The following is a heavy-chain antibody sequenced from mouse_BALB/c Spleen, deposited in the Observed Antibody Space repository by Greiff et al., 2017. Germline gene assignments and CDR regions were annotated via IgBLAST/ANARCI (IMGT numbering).Heavy chain of an antibody. CDR2: ISYSGST. Sequence: ESGPGLVKPSQSLSLTCTVTGYSITSDYAWNWIRQFPGNKLEWMGYISYSGSTSYNPSLKSRISITRDTSKNQFFLQLNSVTTEDTATYYCARYYYGSVYAMDYWGQGTSVTVSS. J-gene: IGHJ4*01. V-gene: IGHV3-2*02. CDR3: ARYYYGSVYAMDY. D-gene: IGHD1-1*01. CDR1: GYSITSDYA.